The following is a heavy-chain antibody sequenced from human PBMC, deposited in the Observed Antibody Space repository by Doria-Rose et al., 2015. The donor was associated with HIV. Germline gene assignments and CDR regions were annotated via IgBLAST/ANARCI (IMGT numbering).Heavy chain of an antibody. V-gene: IGHV4-4*09. Sequence: SISSYYWNWIRQPPGKGLAWIGYIYSSGSTHYNSSLKSRVTISIDTSKNQFSLKLSSVTAADTAVYYCARFRPSRGIYYSLDVWGKGTTVTVSS. CDR3: ARFRPSRGIYYSLDV. CDR2: IYSSGST. CDR1: SISSYY. D-gene: IGHD3-10*01. J-gene: IGHJ6*03.